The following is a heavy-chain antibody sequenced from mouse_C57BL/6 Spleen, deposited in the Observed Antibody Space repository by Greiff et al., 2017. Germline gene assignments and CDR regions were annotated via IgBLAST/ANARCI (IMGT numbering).Heavy chain of an antibody. CDR3: ARHLGRGEYFDY. D-gene: IGHD4-1*01. CDR1: GFTFSSYG. V-gene: IGHV5-6*01. Sequence: EVQLQQSGGDLVKPGGSLKLSCAASGFTFSSYGMSWVRQTPDKRLEWVATISSGGSYTYYPDSVKGRFTISRDNAKKPLYLQMSSLKSEDTAMYYCARHLGRGEYFDYWGQGTTLTVSS. CDR2: ISSGGSYT. J-gene: IGHJ2*01.